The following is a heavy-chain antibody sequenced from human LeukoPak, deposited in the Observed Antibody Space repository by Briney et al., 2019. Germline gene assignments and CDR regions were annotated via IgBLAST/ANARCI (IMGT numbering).Heavy chain of an antibody. CDR1: GFTVSSNY. Sequence: GGSLRLSCAASGFTVSSNYMSWVRQAPGKGLEWVSLISWDGGSTYYADSVKGRFTISRDNSKNSLYLQTNSLRAEDTALYYCAKDQDYYGSGSYSYWGQGTLVTVSS. V-gene: IGHV3-43D*03. J-gene: IGHJ4*02. CDR3: AKDQDYYGSGSYSY. CDR2: ISWDGGST. D-gene: IGHD3-10*01.